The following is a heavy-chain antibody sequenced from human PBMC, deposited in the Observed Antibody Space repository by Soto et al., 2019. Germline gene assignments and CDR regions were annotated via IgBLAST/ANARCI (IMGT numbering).Heavy chain of an antibody. J-gene: IGHJ4*02. CDR3: GGGQYFFDY. CDR1: GFPFTTYG. Sequence: QVQLVESGGGVVQPGRSLRLSCAASGFPFTTYGMHWVREGPGKGLEWVAVISYDGSNTYYADSVKGRFTISRDNSKTALYRQMNSLRPEDTALYYCGGGQYFFDYRGQGTLVTVSS. D-gene: IGHD3-10*01. CDR2: ISYDGSNT. V-gene: IGHV3-30*03.